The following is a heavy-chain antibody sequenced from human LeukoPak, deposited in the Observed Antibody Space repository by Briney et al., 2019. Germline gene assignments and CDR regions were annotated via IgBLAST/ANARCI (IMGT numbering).Heavy chain of an antibody. D-gene: IGHD3-10*01. V-gene: IGHV4-34*01. J-gene: IGHJ4*01. CDR1: GGSFSDYY. CDR2: INHSGST. CDR3: AREGGYYDSGSQYTDLSNFDY. Sequence: PSETLSLTCAVYGGSFSDYYWNWIRQPPGKGLEWIGEINHSGSTNYSPSLKSRVTISVDTSKNQFSLKIYSVTAADTAVYYCAREGGYYDSGSQYTDLSNFDYWGQGALVTI.